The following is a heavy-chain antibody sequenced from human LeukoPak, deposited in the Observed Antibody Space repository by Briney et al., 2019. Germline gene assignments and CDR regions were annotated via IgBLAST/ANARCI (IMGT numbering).Heavy chain of an antibody. CDR3: ARTQDSSGYTSYFDY. CDR2: INPSAGST. V-gene: IGHV1-46*01. J-gene: IGHJ4*02. D-gene: IGHD3-22*01. CDR1: GYTFTSYY. Sequence: ASVKVSCKASGYTFTSYYMHWVRQAPGQGLEWMGIINPSAGSTSYAQKFQGRVTMTRDTSTSTVYMELSSLRSEDSAIYYCARTQDSSGYTSYFDYWGQGTLVTVSS.